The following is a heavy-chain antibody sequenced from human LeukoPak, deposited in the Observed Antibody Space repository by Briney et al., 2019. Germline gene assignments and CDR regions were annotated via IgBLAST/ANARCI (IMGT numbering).Heavy chain of an antibody. CDR1: GFTFYDYA. V-gene: IGHV3-9*01. Sequence: GRSLRLSCAASGFTFYDYAMHWVRPAPGKGLEWVSGISWNSGSICSADSVKGRFTISRDNAKNSLYLQMNSLRAEDTALYYCAKVHGSGYLVRDAFDIWGQGTMVTVSS. J-gene: IGHJ3*02. CDR2: ISWNSGSI. D-gene: IGHD3-22*01. CDR3: AKVHGSGYLVRDAFDI.